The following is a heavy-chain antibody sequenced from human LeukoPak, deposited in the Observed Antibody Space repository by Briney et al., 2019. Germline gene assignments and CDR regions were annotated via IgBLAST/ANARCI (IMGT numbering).Heavy chain of an antibody. CDR3: ARDEGSGSYYTLGYYYYGMDV. D-gene: IGHD3-10*01. J-gene: IGHJ6*04. Sequence: GGSLRLSCAASGFTFSNYAMSWVRQAPGKGLEWVSSISSSSSYIYYADSVKGRFTISRDNAKNSLYLQMNSLRAEDTAVYYCARDEGSGSYYTLGYYYYGMDVWGKGTTVTVSS. CDR1: GFTFSNYA. V-gene: IGHV3-21*01. CDR2: ISSSSSYI.